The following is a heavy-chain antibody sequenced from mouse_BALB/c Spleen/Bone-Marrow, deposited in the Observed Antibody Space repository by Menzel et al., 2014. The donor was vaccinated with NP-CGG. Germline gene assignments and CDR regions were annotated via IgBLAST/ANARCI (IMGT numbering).Heavy chain of an antibody. CDR2: IWGGGST. V-gene: IGHV2-6-4*01. CDR3: ARRELHAMDY. J-gene: IGHJ4*01. Sequence: QVQLKQSGPGLVAPSQSLSITCTVSGFSLSRYSVHWIRQPPGKGLEWLGMIWGGGSTDYNSALRSRLSIINDNSKSQVFLKMSSLQTDDAAMYYCARRELHAMDYWVQGTSVTVSS. CDR1: GFSLSRYS.